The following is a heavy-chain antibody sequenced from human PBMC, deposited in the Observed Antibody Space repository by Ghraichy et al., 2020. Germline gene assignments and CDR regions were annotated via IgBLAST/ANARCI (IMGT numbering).Heavy chain of an antibody. CDR2: IREDGSEK. CDR3: AINRVYYAVDV. Sequence: GGSLRLSCVASGVTFSRYWMKWVRQAPGQGLEWVANIREDGSEKYYVNSLKDRFTISRDNTKNSLYLQMNSLRAEDTAVYYCAINRVYYAVDVWGQLTTFTFYS. CDR1: GVTFSRYW. V-gene: IGHV3-7*01. J-gene: IGHJ6*02.